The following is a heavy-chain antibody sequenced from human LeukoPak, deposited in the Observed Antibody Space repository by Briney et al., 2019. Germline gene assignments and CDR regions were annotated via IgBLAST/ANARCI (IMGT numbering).Heavy chain of an antibody. CDR2: ISAYNANT. V-gene: IGHV1-18*01. J-gene: IGHJ4*02. CDR3: ARVWDTSGYPVDY. Sequence: ASVKVSCKASGYTFTSYGFNWVRQAPGQGLEWMGWISAYNANTKYTEKYQDRVTMTSDTSTTTAYMELRSLRSDDTAVYYCARVWDTSGYPVDYWGQGTLVTVSS. CDR1: GYTFTSYG. D-gene: IGHD3-22*01.